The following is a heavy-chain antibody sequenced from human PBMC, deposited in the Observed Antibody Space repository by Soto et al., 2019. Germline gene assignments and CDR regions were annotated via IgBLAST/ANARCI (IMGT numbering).Heavy chain of an antibody. CDR3: ASYYGSGSYYNWFDP. CDR2: INHSGST. V-gene: IGHV4-34*01. CDR1: GGSFSGYY. J-gene: IGHJ5*02. D-gene: IGHD3-10*01. Sequence: SETLSLTCAVYGGSFSGYYWSWIRQPPGKGLEWIGEINHSGSTNYNPSLKSRVTISVDTSKNQFSLKLSSVTAADTAVYYCASYYGSGSYYNWFDPWGQGTLVTVSS.